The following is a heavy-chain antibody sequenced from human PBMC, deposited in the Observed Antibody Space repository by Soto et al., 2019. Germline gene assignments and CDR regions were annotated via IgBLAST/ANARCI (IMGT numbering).Heavy chain of an antibody. CDR3: ASYYGSGSYYNWFDP. CDR2: INHSGST. V-gene: IGHV4-34*01. CDR1: GGSFSGYY. J-gene: IGHJ5*02. D-gene: IGHD3-10*01. Sequence: SETLSLTCAVYGGSFSGYYWSWIRQPPGKGLEWIGEINHSGSTNYNPSLKSRVTISVDTSKNQFSLKLSSVTAADTAVYYCASYYGSGSYYNWFDPWGQGTLVTVSS.